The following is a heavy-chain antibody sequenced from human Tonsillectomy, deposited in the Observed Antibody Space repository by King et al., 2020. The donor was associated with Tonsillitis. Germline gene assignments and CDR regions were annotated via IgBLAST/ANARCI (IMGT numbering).Heavy chain of an antibody. V-gene: IGHV4-39*01. CDR1: GGSISSSPYY. CDR2: FYYIGKT. CDR3: ARDYGLN. Sequence: QLQLQESGPGLVKPSETLSLTCAVSGGSISSSPYYWGWIRQPPVKGREWIGRFYYIGKTSYTPSLKSRVTISVDTSKNQFSLSLTSVTAADTAVYYCARDYGLNWGQGTLVTVSS. J-gene: IGHJ4*02. D-gene: IGHD4-17*01.